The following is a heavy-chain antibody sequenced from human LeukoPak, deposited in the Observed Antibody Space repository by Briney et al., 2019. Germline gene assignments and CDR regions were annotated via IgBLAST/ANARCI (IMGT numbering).Heavy chain of an antibody. J-gene: IGHJ4*02. D-gene: IGHD5-18*01. Sequence: ASVKVSCQASGYTFTGYYMHWMRQAPGQGPEWMGWINPNSGGTSYAQKFQGRVTMTRDTSISTAYMELSRLRSDDTAVYYCARAKVIVPDYWGQGTLVTVSS. CDR1: GYTFTGYY. CDR2: INPNSGGT. V-gene: IGHV1-2*02. CDR3: ARAKVIVPDY.